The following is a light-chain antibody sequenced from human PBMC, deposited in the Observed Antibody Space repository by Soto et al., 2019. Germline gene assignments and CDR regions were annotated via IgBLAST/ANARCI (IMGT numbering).Light chain of an antibody. CDR1: SSNIGTNS. CDR3: AAWDDSLNGFYV. Sequence: QSVLTQPPSASGTPGQRVTISCSGGSSNIGTNSVNWYQQLPGRAPKLLIYNNDLRPSGVPDRFSSSKSGTSASLAISGLQSEDEADYYCAAWDDSLNGFYVFGIGTKLTVL. V-gene: IGLV1-44*01. J-gene: IGLJ1*01. CDR2: NND.